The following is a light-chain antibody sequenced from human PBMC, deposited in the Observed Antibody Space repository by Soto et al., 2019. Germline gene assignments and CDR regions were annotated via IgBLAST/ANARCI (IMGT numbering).Light chain of an antibody. V-gene: IGLV2-14*01. CDR3: SSYTTGNTRQIV. CDR2: DVS. J-gene: IGLJ1*01. CDR1: SSDVGGYNY. Sequence: QSVLTPPASVSGSPGQSITISCTGTSSDVGGYNYVSWYQQHPGKAPKFMIYDVSNRPSGVSNRFSGSKSGNTASLTISGLQAEDEADYYCSSYTTGNTRQIVFGTGTKVTVL.